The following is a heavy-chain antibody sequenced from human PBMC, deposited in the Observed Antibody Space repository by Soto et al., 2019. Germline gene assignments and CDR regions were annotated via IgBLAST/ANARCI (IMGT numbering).Heavy chain of an antibody. CDR3: ARHGTYVSGRYFDS. CDR1: GGSISSSSYY. D-gene: IGHD3-10*01. CDR2: IYHNENT. J-gene: IGHJ4*02. Sequence: SETLSLTCTVSGGSISSSSYYWGWIRQPPGKGLEWIATIYHNENTYYNPSLKSRVTIYIDTSKNQFSLRLSSVTAADTAVYFCARHGTYVSGRYFDSWGQGTLVTVSS. V-gene: IGHV4-39*01.